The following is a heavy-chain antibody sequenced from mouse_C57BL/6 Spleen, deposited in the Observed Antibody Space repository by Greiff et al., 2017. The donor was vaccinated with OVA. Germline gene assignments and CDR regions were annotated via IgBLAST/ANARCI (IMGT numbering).Heavy chain of an antibody. CDR3: ARPLITTVVDYYAMDY. D-gene: IGHD1-1*01. CDR1: GYTFTDYY. Sequence: EVQLQQSGPELVKPGASVKISCKASGYTFTDYYMNWVKQSHGKSLEWIGDINPNNGGTSYNQKFKGKATLTVDKSSSTAYMELRSLTSEDSAVYYCARPLITTVVDYYAMDYWGQGTSVTVSS. J-gene: IGHJ4*01. CDR2: INPNNGGT. V-gene: IGHV1-26*01.